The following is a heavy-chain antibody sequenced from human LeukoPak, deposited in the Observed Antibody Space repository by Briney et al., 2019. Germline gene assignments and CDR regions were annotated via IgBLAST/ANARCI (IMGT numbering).Heavy chain of an antibody. V-gene: IGHV5-51*01. Sequence: GESLKISCKGSGYSFTSYCIGWVRQMPGKGLEWMGIIYPGDSDTRYSPSFQGQVTISAEKSISTAYLQWSSLKASDTAMYYCARPRDGYNYGFHYWGQGTLVTVSS. D-gene: IGHD5-24*01. CDR2: IYPGDSDT. CDR3: ARPRDGYNYGFHY. J-gene: IGHJ4*02. CDR1: GYSFTSYC.